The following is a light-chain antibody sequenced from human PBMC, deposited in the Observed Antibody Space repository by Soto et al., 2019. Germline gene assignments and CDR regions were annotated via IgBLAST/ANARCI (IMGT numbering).Light chain of an antibody. CDR1: QSVNSDY. V-gene: IGKV3-20*01. CDR2: IAS. CDR3: QQYGTSPWT. J-gene: IGKJ1*01. Sequence: EIVLTQSPGTLSLFPGERATLSCRATQSVNSDYLAWYQQKPGQAPRLLIYIASRRATGIPDRFSGSGSGTDFTLTINRMEPEDFAVYYCQQYGTSPWTFGQRTKLAIK.